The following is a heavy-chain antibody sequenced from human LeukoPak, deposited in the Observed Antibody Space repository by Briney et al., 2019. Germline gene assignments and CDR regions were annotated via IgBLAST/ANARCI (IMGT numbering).Heavy chain of an antibody. D-gene: IGHD3-10*01. V-gene: IGHV3-23*01. CDR2: IDYSGGNT. J-gene: IGHJ4*02. CDR1: GFTFNNYV. Sequence: GGSLRLSCAASGFTFNNYVMSWVRQAPGKGLEWVSGIDYSGGNTNYADSVLGRFTVSRDNSKNTLYLRMNSLRAEDTAVYYCVATRVCGGVLLRPNCLYFENWGQGTLVSVSS. CDR3: VATRVCGGVLLRPNCLYFEN.